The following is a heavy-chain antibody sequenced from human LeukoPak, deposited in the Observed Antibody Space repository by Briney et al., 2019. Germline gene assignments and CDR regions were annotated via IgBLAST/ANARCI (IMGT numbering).Heavy chain of an antibody. J-gene: IGHJ6*03. CDR3: ARNTDYYYYYMDV. CDR2: INPNSGGT. Sequence: ASVKVSCKASGYTFTGYYIHWVRQAPGQGLEWMGWINPNSGGTNYAQKFQGRVTMTRDTSISTAYMELSRLRSDDTAVYYCARNTDYYYYYMDVWGKGTTVTISS. V-gene: IGHV1-2*02. CDR1: GYTFTGYY.